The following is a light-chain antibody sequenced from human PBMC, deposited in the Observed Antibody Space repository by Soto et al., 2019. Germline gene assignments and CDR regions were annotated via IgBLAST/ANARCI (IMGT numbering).Light chain of an antibody. CDR1: QSISSH. Sequence: QMTQSPSSLFASVGDRVTITCRASQSISSHLNWYQQKVGQTPRLLIYAASTLQSEVPPRFSGSGSGTEFTLTISGLQREDFATYYCQQSHSALLTFGGGTKIQI. V-gene: IGKV1-39*01. CDR3: QQSHSALLT. J-gene: IGKJ4*01. CDR2: AAS.